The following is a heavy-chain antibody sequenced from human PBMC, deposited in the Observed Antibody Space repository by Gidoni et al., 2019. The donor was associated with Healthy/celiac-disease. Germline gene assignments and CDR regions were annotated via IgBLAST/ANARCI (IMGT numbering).Heavy chain of an antibody. V-gene: IGHV3-23*01. Sequence: EVQLLESGGGLVQPGGSLRLSCAASDFTYAMSCVRQSPGKGLQWVSAISGSGGGTYYADYVKGRFTISRDNSKNTLYLQMNSLRAEDTAVYYCALTLGYNDYSYYFDYWGQGALVTVSS. CDR3: ALTLGYNDYSYYFDY. J-gene: IGHJ4*02. CDR2: ISGSGGGT. D-gene: IGHD4-4*01. CDR1: DFTYA.